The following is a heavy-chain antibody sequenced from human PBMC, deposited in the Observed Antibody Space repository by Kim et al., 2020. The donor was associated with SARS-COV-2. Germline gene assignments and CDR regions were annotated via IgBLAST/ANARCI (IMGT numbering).Heavy chain of an antibody. CDR2: INPSGGST. CDR1: GYTFTSYY. Sequence: ASVKVSCKASGYTFTSYYMHWVRQAPGQGLEWMGIINPSGGSTSYAQKFQGRVTMTRDTSTSTVYMELSSLRSEDTAVYYCARDPLIYDSSGYPELGVNYYYYGMDVWGQGTTVTVSS. CDR3: ARDPLIYDSSGYPELGVNYYYYGMDV. D-gene: IGHD3-22*01. V-gene: IGHV1-46*01. J-gene: IGHJ6*02.